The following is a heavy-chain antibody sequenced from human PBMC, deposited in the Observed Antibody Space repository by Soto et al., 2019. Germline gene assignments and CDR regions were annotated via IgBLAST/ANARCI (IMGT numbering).Heavy chain of an antibody. J-gene: IGHJ4*02. Sequence: ASVKVSCKASGYTFTGYYMHWVRQAPRQGLEWMGWINPNSGGTNYAQKLQGWVTMTRDTSISTAYMELSRLRSYDTAVYYCATSYSSSWYYFDYWGQGTLVTVSS. CDR2: INPNSGGT. CDR1: GYTFTGYY. V-gene: IGHV1-2*04. CDR3: ATSYSSSWYYFDY. D-gene: IGHD6-13*01.